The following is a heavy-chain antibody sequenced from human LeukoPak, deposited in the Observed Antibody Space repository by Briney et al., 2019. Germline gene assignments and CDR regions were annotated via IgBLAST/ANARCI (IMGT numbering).Heavy chain of an antibody. CDR2: IYYSGST. J-gene: IGHJ2*01. CDR1: GGSISSYY. V-gene: IGHV4-59*01. Sequence: SETLSLTCTVSGGSISSYYWSWIRQPPGKGLEWIGYIYYSGSTNYNPSLKSRVTISVDTSKNQFSLKLSSVTAADTAVYYCARQQWLVDWYFDLWGRGTLVTVSP. CDR3: ARQQWLVDWYFDL. D-gene: IGHD6-19*01.